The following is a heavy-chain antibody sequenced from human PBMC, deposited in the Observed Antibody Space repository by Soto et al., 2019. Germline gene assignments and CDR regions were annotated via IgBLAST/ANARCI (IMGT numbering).Heavy chain of an antibody. CDR3: ARGAAAVSNWFDP. CDR1: GYTFTSYD. D-gene: IGHD6-13*01. V-gene: IGHV1-8*01. Sequence: ASVKVSCKASGYTFTSYDINWVRQATGQGLEWMGWMNPNSGNTGYAQKFQGRVNMTRNTSISTAYMEMSSLRSEDTAVYYCARGAAAVSNWFDPWGQGTLVTVSS. CDR2: MNPNSGNT. J-gene: IGHJ5*02.